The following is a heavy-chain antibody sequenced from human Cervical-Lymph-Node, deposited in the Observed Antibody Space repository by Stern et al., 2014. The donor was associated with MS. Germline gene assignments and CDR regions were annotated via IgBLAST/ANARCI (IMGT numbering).Heavy chain of an antibody. CDR1: GYTFTSYY. V-gene: IGHV1-46*01. CDR2: INPSGGST. J-gene: IGHJ3*02. Sequence: QVQLVQSGAEVKKPGASVKVSCKASGYTFTSYYMHWVRQAPGQGLEWMGIINPSGGSTSYAQKFQGRVTMTRDTSTSTVYMELSSLRSEDTAVYYCARVSFIVGAMTMEEDAFDIWGQGTMVTVSS. CDR3: ARVSFIVGAMTMEEDAFDI. D-gene: IGHD1-26*01.